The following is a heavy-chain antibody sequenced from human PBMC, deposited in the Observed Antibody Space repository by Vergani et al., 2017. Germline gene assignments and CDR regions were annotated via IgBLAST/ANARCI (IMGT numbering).Heavy chain of an antibody. D-gene: IGHD3-10*01. CDR1: GGSISSGCYY. J-gene: IGHJ4*02. Sequence: QVQLQESGPGLVKPSQTLSLTCTVSGGSISSGCYYWSWIRQHPGKGLEWIGYIYYSGSTYYNPSLTSRVNISVDTSKNQFSLKLSSVTAADTAVYYCARGGFGELQIDYWGQGTLVTVSS. CDR2: IYYSGST. V-gene: IGHV4-31*03. CDR3: ARGGFGELQIDY.